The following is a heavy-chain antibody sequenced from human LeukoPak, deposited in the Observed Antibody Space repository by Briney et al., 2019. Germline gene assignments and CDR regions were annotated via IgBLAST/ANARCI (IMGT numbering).Heavy chain of an antibody. Sequence: SETLSLTCTVSGGSISSGGYYWSWIRQHPGKGLEWIGYIYYSGSTNYNPSLKSRVTISVDTSKNQFSLKLSSVTAADTAVYYCARDALLGEGIAVAARGWFDPWGQGTLVTVSS. D-gene: IGHD6-19*01. CDR1: GGSISSGGYY. V-gene: IGHV4-61*08. CDR2: IYYSGST. CDR3: ARDALLGEGIAVAARGWFDP. J-gene: IGHJ5*02.